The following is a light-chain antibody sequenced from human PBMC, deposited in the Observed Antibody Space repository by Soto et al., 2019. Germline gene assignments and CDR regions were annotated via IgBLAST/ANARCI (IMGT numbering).Light chain of an antibody. Sequence: EILMAQSKDSLSVSPGDRAALRWRNSQSVSIKLAWYQQKPGQAPRLLIYDTSTRATGIPARFSGSGSGTEFTLTISSLQSEDFAVYYCQQYNNWPPITFGQGTRLEIK. J-gene: IGKJ5*01. CDR2: DTS. CDR1: QSVSIK. CDR3: QQYNNWPPIT. V-gene: IGKV3-15*01.